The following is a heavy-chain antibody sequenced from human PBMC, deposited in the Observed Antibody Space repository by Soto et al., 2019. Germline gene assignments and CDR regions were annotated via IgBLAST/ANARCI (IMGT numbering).Heavy chain of an antibody. CDR3: ARDKLYCSSTSCWGYYYYMDV. J-gene: IGHJ6*03. CDR2: IYYSGST. D-gene: IGHD2-2*01. CDR1: GVSISSGGYY. Sequence: PSETLSLTCTVSGVSISSGGYYWSWIRQHPGKGLEWIGYIYYSGSTYYNPSLKSRGTISVDTSKNQFSLKLSSVTAADTAVYYCARDKLYCSSTSCWGYYYYMDVWGKGTTVTVSS. V-gene: IGHV4-31*03.